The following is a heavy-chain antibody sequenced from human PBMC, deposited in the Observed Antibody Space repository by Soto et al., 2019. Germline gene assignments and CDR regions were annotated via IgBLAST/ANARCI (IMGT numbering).Heavy chain of an antibody. CDR3: ARAFTGSYPNFDY. V-gene: IGHV3-30-3*01. D-gene: IGHD3-10*01. Sequence: GGSLRLSCAASGFTFSNYAMHWVRQAPGKGLEWVAVILYDGSKEYYADSVKGRFTISRDNSKNALYLQMSSLRAEDTALYYCARAFTGSYPNFDYWGQGTLVTV. CDR1: GFTFSNYA. CDR2: ILYDGSKE. J-gene: IGHJ4*02.